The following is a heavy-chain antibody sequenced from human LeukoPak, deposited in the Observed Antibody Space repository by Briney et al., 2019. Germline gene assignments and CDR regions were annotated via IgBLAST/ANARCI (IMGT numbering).Heavy chain of an antibody. V-gene: IGHV5-51*01. CDR2: IYPGDSDT. CDR1: GYSFTSYW. CDR3: ASTSRAGDWYFDL. Sequence: GESLKISCKGSGYSFTSYWIGCVRQMPGKGLEWMGVIYPGDSDTRYSPSFQGQVTISVDKSISTAYLQWSSLKASDTAMYYCASTSRAGDWYFDLWGRGTLVTVSS. J-gene: IGHJ2*01. D-gene: IGHD6-13*01.